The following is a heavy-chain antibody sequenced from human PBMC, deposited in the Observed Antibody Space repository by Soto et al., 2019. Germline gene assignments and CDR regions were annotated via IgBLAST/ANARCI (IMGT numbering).Heavy chain of an antibody. D-gene: IGHD4-17*01. CDR3: ARATVTTGRIGDFDM. CDR2: ITSSSSYI. CDR1: GLPFSSYS. V-gene: IGHV3-21*01. J-gene: IGHJ3*02. Sequence: EVQLVESGGGLVKPGGSLRLSCAASGLPFSSYSMNWVRQAPGKGLEWVSSITSSSSYINYADSVKGRFTISRDNAKNSLYLQTNSLRAEDTAVYYCARATVTTGRIGDFDMWGQGTMVTVSS.